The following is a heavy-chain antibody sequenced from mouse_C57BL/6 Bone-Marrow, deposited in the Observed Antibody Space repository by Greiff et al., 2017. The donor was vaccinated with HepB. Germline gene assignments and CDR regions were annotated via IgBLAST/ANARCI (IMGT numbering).Heavy chain of an antibody. J-gene: IGHJ2*01. D-gene: IGHD1-1*01. CDR1: GYTFTSYW. CDR3: AREGGLNYGDYFDY. CDR2: IYPGSGST. Sequence: VQLQQSGAELVKPGASVKMSCKASGYTFTSYWITWVKQRPGQGLEWIGDIYPGSGSTNYNEKFKSKATLTVDTSSSTAYMQLSSLTSEDSAVYYCAREGGLNYGDYFDYWGQGTTLTVSS. V-gene: IGHV1-55*01.